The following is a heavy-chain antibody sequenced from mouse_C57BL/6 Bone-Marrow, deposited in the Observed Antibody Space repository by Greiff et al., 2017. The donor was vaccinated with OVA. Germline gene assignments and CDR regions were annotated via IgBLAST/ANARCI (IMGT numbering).Heavy chain of an antibody. Sequence: DVQLQESGGGLVQPGGSLSLSCAASGFTFTDYYMSWVRQPPGKALEWLGFIRNKANGYTTEYSASVKGRFTISRDNSQSILYLQMNALRAEDSATYYCARYPQLGRYFDVWGTGTTVTVSS. CDR1: GFTFTDYY. D-gene: IGHD4-1*02. CDR2: IRNKANGYTT. J-gene: IGHJ1*03. CDR3: ARYPQLGRYFDV. V-gene: IGHV7-3*01.